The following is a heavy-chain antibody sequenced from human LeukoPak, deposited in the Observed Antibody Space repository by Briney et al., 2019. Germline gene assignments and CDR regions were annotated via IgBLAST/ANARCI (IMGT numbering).Heavy chain of an antibody. D-gene: IGHD3-3*01. Sequence: GASVKVSCKASGGTFSSYAISWVRQAPGQGLEWMGGIIPIFGTANYAQKFQGRVTITADESTSTAYMELSSLRSEDTAVYYCAGFSYYDFWSGYSWFDPWGQGTLVTVSS. CDR1: GGTFSSYA. CDR3: AGFSYYDFWSGYSWFDP. V-gene: IGHV1-69*13. J-gene: IGHJ5*02. CDR2: IIPIFGTA.